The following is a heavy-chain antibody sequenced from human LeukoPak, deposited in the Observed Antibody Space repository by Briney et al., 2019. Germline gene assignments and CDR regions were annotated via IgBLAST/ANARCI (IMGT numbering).Heavy chain of an antibody. CDR3: ARERGSGALDY. V-gene: IGHV3-7*01. J-gene: IGHJ4*02. CDR1: GFTFSSYW. CDR2: IKQDGSEE. Sequence: GGSLRLSCAASGFTFSSYWMSWVRQAPGKGLEWVANIKQDGSEEYYVDSVKGRFTISRDNAKNSLYLQMNSLRAEDTAVYYCARERGSGALDYWGQGTLVTVSS. D-gene: IGHD5-12*01.